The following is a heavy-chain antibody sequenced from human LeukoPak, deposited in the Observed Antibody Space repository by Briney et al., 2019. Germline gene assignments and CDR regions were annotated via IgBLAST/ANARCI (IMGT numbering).Heavy chain of an antibody. Sequence: GGSLRLSCAASGFTFSTFAMIWVRQPPGKGLEWVSGISDSGGTTYYVDSVKGRFTISRDNSKNTLYLQINSLRAEDMALYYCAKSSDGSTSFDQWGQGTLVTVSS. CDR3: AKSSDGSTSFDQ. J-gene: IGHJ4*02. D-gene: IGHD2-2*01. CDR1: GFTFSTFA. V-gene: IGHV3-23*01. CDR2: ISDSGGTT.